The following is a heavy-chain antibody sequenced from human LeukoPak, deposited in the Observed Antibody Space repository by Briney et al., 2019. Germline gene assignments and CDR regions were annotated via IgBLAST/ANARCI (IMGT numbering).Heavy chain of an antibody. Sequence: GGSLRLSCAASGFTFRNYAMNWVRQTPGKGLEWVSYISSSSSTIYYADSVKGRFTISRDNAKNSLYLQMNSLRDEDTAAYYCARHFTAMASFDFWGQGTLVTVSS. V-gene: IGHV3-48*02. CDR1: GFTFRNYA. J-gene: IGHJ4*02. D-gene: IGHD5-18*01. CDR2: ISSSSSTI. CDR3: ARHFTAMASFDF.